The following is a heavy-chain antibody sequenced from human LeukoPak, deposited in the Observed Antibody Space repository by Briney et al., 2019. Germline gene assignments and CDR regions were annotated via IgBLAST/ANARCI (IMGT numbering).Heavy chain of an antibody. CDR2: ISSSGSTI. Sequence: GGSLRLSCAASGFTVSSNYMTWVRQAPGKGLEWVSYISSSGSTISYADSVKGRFTISRDNAKNSLYLQMNSLRAEDTAVYYCATEAGYYYDSSAFDYWGQGTLVTVSS. CDR1: GFTVSSNY. J-gene: IGHJ4*02. D-gene: IGHD3-22*01. CDR3: ATEAGYYYDSSAFDY. V-gene: IGHV3-11*01.